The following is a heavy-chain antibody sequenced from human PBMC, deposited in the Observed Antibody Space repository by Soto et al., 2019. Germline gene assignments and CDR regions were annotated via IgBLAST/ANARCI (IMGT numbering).Heavy chain of an antibody. J-gene: IGHJ4*02. D-gene: IGHD2-8*01. CDR1: GGSISSSNW. V-gene: IGHV4-4*02. CDR3: ARGPLIDY. Sequence: PSETLSLTCAVSGGSISSSNWWSWVRQPPGKGLEWIGEIYHSGSTNYNPSLKSRVSMSVDKSKNQFSLKLRSVTAADTAVYYCARGPLIDYWGQGTLVTVSS. CDR2: IYHSGST.